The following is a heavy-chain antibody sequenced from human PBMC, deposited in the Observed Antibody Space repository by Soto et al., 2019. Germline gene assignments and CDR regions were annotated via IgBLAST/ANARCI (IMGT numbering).Heavy chain of an antibody. V-gene: IGHV3-23*01. CDR3: AKNQERELPRVIDF. D-gene: IGHD1-7*01. CDR2: MSGSSSTT. CDR1: GLTFSNCA. Sequence: GRSRRLYSATSGLTFSNCAMSWVRQAKGGGLEWVSSMSGSSSTTYYADSVRGRFTISRDRSKNTLYLQMSSLRAEDTALYYCAKNQERELPRVIDFWGQGTLVPVSS. J-gene: IGHJ4*02.